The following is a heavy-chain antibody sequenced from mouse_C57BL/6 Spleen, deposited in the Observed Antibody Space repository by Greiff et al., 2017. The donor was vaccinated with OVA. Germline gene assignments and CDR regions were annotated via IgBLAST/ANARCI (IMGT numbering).Heavy chain of an antibody. CDR2: IYPGSGST. V-gene: IGHV1-55*01. J-gene: IGHJ2*01. Sequence: QVQLQQPGAELVKPGASVKMSCKASGYTFTSYWITWVKQRPGQGLEWIGDIYPGSGSTNYNEKFKGKATLTVDTSSSTAYMQLSSLTSEDSAVYYCARRTTVVANYFDYWGQGTTLTVSS. D-gene: IGHD1-1*01. CDR1: GYTFTSYW. CDR3: ARRTTVVANYFDY.